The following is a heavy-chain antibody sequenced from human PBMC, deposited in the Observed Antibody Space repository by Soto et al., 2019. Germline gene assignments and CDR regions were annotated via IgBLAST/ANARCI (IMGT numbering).Heavy chain of an antibody. CDR3: ARGPSTMVRGVSYYYGMDV. V-gene: IGHV3-21*01. J-gene: IGHJ6*02. CDR2: ISSSSSYI. D-gene: IGHD3-10*01. CDR1: GFTFSSYS. Sequence: PGGSLRLSCAASGFTFSSYSMNWVRQAPGKGLEWVSSISSSSSYIYYADSVKGRFTISRDNAKNSLYLQMNSLRAADTAVYYCARGPSTMVRGVSYYYGMDVWGQGTTVTVSS.